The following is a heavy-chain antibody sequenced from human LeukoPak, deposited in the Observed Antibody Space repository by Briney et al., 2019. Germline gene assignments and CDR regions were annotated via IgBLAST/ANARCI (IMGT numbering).Heavy chain of an antibody. CDR2: VFHGGST. Sequence: SETLSLTCSVSGAFVSNLYWNRIRQSPGKGLEWIGFVFHGGSTNYNPSLRGRVTMSLDTSRNHVSLRLSFVTAADTAVYYCATGTISGGLRPHSFHRWGRGTLVTVSS. D-gene: IGHD3-3*01. CDR1: GAFVSNLY. J-gene: IGHJ4*02. V-gene: IGHV4-59*02. CDR3: ATGTISGGLRPHSFHR.